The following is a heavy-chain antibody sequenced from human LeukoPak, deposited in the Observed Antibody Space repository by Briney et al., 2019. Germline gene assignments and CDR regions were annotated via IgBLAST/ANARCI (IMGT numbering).Heavy chain of an antibody. Sequence: PSETLSLTCTVSGGSISSYYWSWIRQPPVKGLEWIGYIYYSGSTNYNPSLKSRVTISVDTSKNQFSLKLSSVTAADTAVYYCARDWYSSGWYGAFDIWGQGTMVTVSS. D-gene: IGHD6-19*01. CDR3: ARDWYSSGWYGAFDI. CDR1: GGSISSYY. V-gene: IGHV4-59*01. CDR2: IYYSGST. J-gene: IGHJ3*02.